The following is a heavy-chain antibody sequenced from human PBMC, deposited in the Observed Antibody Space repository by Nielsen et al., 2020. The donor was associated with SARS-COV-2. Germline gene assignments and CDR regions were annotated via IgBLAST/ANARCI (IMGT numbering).Heavy chain of an antibody. J-gene: IGHJ6*02. CDR1: GFTFSSYW. Sequence: GGSLRLSCAASGFTFSSYWMSWVRQAPGKGLEWVANIKQDGSEKYYVDSVKGRFTISRDNAKNSLYLQMNSLRAEDTAVYYCAREDTVTKSPRYYYYGMDVWGQGTTVTVSS. D-gene: IGHD4-11*01. V-gene: IGHV3-7*03. CDR3: AREDTVTKSPRYYYYGMDV. CDR2: IKQDGSEK.